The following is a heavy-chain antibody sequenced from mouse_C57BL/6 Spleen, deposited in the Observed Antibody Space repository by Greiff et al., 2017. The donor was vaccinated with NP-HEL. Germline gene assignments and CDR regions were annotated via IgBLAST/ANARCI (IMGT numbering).Heavy chain of an antibody. CDR3: TTYYDYSWFAY. CDR2: IDPENGDT. Sequence: EVQLQQSGAELVRPGASVKLSCTASGFNIKDDYMHWVKQRPEQGLEWIGWIDPENGDTEYASKFQGKATITADTSSNTAYLQLSSLTSEDAAVYCCTTYYDYSWFAYWGQGTLVTVSA. J-gene: IGHJ3*01. CDR1: GFNIKDDY. D-gene: IGHD2-4*01. V-gene: IGHV14-4*01.